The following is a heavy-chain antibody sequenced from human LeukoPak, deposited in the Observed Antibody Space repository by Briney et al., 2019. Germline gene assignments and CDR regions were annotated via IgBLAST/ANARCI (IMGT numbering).Heavy chain of an antibody. J-gene: IGHJ4*02. CDR1: GGSISTYY. CDR2: IYSSGSA. Sequence: SETLSLTCTVSGGSISTYYWSWIRQPPGKGLEWIGYIYSSGSANYNPSLKSRVTMSVDASKNQFSLRLSSVTAADTAVYYCARMGGYSGYATHWGQGTLVTVSS. CDR3: ARMGGYSGYATH. D-gene: IGHD5-12*01. V-gene: IGHV4-59*08.